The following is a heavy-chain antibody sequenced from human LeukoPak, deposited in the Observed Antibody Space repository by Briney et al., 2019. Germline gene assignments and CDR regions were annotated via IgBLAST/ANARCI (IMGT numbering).Heavy chain of an antibody. J-gene: IGHJ4*02. Sequence: SETLSLTCTVSGGSISSYYWSWIRQPPGKGLEWIGYIYTSRSTNYNPSLKSRVTISVDTSKNQFSLKLSSVTAADTAVYYCARHEPSGSGSYYPSFFDYWGQGTLVTVSS. CDR2: IYTSRST. V-gene: IGHV4-4*09. CDR3: ARHEPSGSGSYYPSFFDY. D-gene: IGHD3-10*01. CDR1: GGSISSYY.